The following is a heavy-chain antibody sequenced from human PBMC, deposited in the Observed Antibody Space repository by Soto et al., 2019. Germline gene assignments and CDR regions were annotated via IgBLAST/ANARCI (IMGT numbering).Heavy chain of an antibody. V-gene: IGHV3-30*03. CDR1: TISINVHG. Sequence: GGSLRLSCTSSTISINVHGIQLVSQGPAKGLEWVAFISNDGRFQYYADSVKGRFTISRDYSKNTVDLQMNSLRNEETAAYYCSRAIWRGGYKWFASWGPGTKVTVSS. CDR2: ISNDGRFQ. J-gene: IGHJ5*01. D-gene: IGHD3-3*01. CDR3: SRAIWRGGYKWFAS.